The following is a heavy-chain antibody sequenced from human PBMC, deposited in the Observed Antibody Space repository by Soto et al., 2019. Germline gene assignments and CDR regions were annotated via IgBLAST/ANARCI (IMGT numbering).Heavy chain of an antibody. CDR1: GFTFSSYS. D-gene: IGHD3-10*01. J-gene: IGHJ4*02. V-gene: IGHV3-48*01. CDR3: ARIPYYYGSGSYYRGY. Sequence: GGSLRLSCAASGFTFSSYSMNWVRQAQGKGLEWVSYISSSSSTIYYADSVKGRFTISRDNAKNSLYLQMNSLRAEDMAVYYCARIPYYYGSGSYYRGYWGQGTLVTVPQ. CDR2: ISSSSSTI.